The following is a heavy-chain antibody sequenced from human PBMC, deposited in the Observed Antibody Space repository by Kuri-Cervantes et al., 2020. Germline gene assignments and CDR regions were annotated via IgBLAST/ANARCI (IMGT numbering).Heavy chain of an antibody. CDR3: GGVRYCSSTSCSKHFYYYMDV. CDR2: IYYSGST. Sequence: SETLSLTCTVSGGSISSYYWSWIRQPPGKGLEWIGYIYYSGSTNYNPSLKSRVTISVDTSKNQFSLKLSSVTAADTAVYYCGGVRYCSSTSCSKHFYYYMDVWGKGTTVTVSS. CDR1: GGSISSYY. J-gene: IGHJ6*03. V-gene: IGHV4-59*01. D-gene: IGHD2-2*01.